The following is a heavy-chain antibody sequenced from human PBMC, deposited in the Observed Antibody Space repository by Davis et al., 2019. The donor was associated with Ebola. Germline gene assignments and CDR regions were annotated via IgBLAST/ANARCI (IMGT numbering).Heavy chain of an antibody. D-gene: IGHD6-13*01. CDR1: GFTFSSYA. J-gene: IGHJ3*02. CDR3: AKDLQQQLVIGAFDI. V-gene: IGHV3-23*01. Sequence: PSETLSLTCAASGFTFSSYAMSWVRQAPGKGLEWVSAISGSGGSTYYADSVKGRFTISRDNSKNTLYLQMNSLRAEDTAVYYCAKDLQQQLVIGAFDIWGQGTMVTVSS. CDR2: ISGSGGST.